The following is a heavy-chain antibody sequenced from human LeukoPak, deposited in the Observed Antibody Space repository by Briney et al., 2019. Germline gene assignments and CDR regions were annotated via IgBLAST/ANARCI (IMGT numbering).Heavy chain of an antibody. Sequence: GWSLRPSCVASGFTFSSSGMTWVRQAPGKGLEWISTFTGSDGKTYYANSVRDRSTISRDNSTKTPNLQTNSLRAEDTAVYYCAKGNYGGNRLGYYYYYMVVWGEGTTVTVSS. CDR3: AKGNYGGNRLGYYYYYMVV. V-gene: IGHV3-23*01. CDR1: GFTFSSSG. D-gene: IGHD4-23*01. J-gene: IGHJ6*03. CDR2: FTGSDGKT.